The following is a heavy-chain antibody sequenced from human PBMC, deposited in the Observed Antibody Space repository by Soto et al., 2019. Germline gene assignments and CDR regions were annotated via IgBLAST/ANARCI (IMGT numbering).Heavy chain of an antibody. Sequence: QVPLVQSGAEVKKPGASVTVSCRASGDTFTGYYMHWVRQAPGQGLEWMGWINPNSGVTKYAQKFQGWVTMTRDTSIRTVYMELSRLRSDDTAVYYCARESGGATATLDYYYFYMDVWGTGTTVTVS. V-gene: IGHV1-2*04. CDR2: INPNSGVT. D-gene: IGHD5-12*01. J-gene: IGHJ6*03. CDR1: GDTFTGYY. CDR3: ARESGGATATLDYYYFYMDV.